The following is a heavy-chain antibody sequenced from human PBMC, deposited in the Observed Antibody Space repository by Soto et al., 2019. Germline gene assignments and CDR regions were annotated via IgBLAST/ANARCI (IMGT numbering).Heavy chain of an antibody. D-gene: IGHD3-3*01. Sequence: EVQLLESGGGLVQPGGSLRLSCAASGFTFSSYAMSWVRQAPGKGLEWVSAISGSGGSTYYADSVKGRFTISRDNAKNTLYLQMNSLRAEDTAVYYCAKDLQLALLRFWERGAFDIWGQGTMVTVSS. CDR1: GFTFSSYA. V-gene: IGHV3-23*01. CDR3: AKDLQLALLRFWERGAFDI. CDR2: ISGSGGST. J-gene: IGHJ3*02.